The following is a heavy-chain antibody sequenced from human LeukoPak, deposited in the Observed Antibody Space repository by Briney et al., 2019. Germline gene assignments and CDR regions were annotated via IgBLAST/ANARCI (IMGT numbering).Heavy chain of an antibody. V-gene: IGHV3-7*01. CDR1: GFTFSSHW. D-gene: IGHD5-18*01. CDR3: ARDLSGIAGYTYGRGIDY. CDR2: IKKDGSEK. Sequence: PGGSLRLSCAASGFTFSSHWMSWVHQAPGKGLEWVANIKKDGSEKYYVDAVKGRFTISRDNAKTSLYLQMNSLRAEDTAVYYCARDLSGIAGYTYGRGIDYWGQGTLVTVSS. J-gene: IGHJ4*02.